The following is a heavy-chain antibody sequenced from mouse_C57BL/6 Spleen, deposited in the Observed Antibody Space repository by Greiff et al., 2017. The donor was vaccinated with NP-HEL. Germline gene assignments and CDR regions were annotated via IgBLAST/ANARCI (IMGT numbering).Heavy chain of an antibody. CDR2: IDPSDSYT. V-gene: IGHV1-69*01. Sequence: VQLQQSGAELVMPGASVKLSCKASGYTFTSYWMHWVKQRPGQGLEWIGEIDPSDSYTNYNQKFKGKSTLTVDKSSSTAYMQLSSLTSEDSAVYDCARGEYFDVWGTGTTVTVSS. CDR1: GYTFTSYW. CDR3: ARGEYFDV. J-gene: IGHJ1*03.